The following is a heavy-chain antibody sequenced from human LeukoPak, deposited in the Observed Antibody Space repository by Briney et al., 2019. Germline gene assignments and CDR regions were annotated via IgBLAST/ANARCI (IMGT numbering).Heavy chain of an antibody. J-gene: IGHJ3*02. CDR1: GYFISSGYY. CDR2: ISSSGST. CDR3: ARGPYSYDSSGAFDI. V-gene: IGHV4-38-2*02. Sequence: SETLSLTCTVSGYFISSGYYWGWIRQPAGKGLEGIGRISSSGSTNYNPSLKSRVTISVDTSKNQFSLKLSSVTAADTAVYFCARGPYSYDSSGAFDIWGQGTMVTVSS. D-gene: IGHD3-22*01.